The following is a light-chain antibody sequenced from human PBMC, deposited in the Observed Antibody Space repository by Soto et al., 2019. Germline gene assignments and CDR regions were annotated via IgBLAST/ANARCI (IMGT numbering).Light chain of an antibody. CDR3: QQYNNWPPRFT. J-gene: IGKJ3*01. CDR2: GAS. Sequence: EIVMTQSPATLSLSPGERATLSCRASQSVSSNLAWYQQKPGQAPRLLIYGASTMATGIPARFSGSGSGTEFTFSISSLQSEYFAVYYCQQYNNWPPRFTFGPGTRVEIK. V-gene: IGKV3-15*01. CDR1: QSVSSN.